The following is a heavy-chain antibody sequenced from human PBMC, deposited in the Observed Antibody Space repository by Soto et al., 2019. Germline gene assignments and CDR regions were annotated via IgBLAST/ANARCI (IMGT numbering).Heavy chain of an antibody. CDR3: ARARGAYDQPIPYYYYYYYMDV. CDR2: IWYDGSNK. CDR1: GFTFSSYG. V-gene: IGHV3-33*01. D-gene: IGHD2-2*02. J-gene: IGHJ6*03. Sequence: GGSLRLSCAASGFTFSSYGMHWVRQAPGKGLEWVAVIWYDGSNKYYADSVKGRFTISRDNSKNTLYLQMNSLRAEDTAVYYCARARGAYDQPIPYYYYYYYMDVWGKGTTVTVSS.